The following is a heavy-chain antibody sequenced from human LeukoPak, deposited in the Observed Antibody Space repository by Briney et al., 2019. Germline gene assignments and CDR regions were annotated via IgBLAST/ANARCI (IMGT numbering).Heavy chain of an antibody. D-gene: IGHD2-15*01. J-gene: IGHJ5*02. CDR1: GFTFSNYA. V-gene: IGHV3-23*01. CDR3: ARGADGVSSNSRGWFDP. CDR2: ISGSGGRT. Sequence: GGSLRLSCAASGFTFSNYAMSWVRQAPGKGLEWVSAISGSGGRTYYADSVKGRFTISRDNSKNTLYLQMNSLRAEDTAVYSCARGADGVSSNSRGWFDPWGQGTLVTVSS.